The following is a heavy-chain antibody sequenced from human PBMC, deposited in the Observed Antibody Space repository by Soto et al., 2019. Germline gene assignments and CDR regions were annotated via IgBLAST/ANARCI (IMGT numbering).Heavy chain of an antibody. D-gene: IGHD5-12*01. Sequence: QVQLVQSGGEVKKPGASVKLSCTASGYTFTSYGISWVRQAPGQGLEWMGWISAYNGKTNYAQNVQGRVTMTTDTTTRTAYMDLRSLRSDDTAVYYGARGGDVNDYHGMDVWGQGTTVTVSS. V-gene: IGHV1-18*01. J-gene: IGHJ6*02. CDR2: ISAYNGKT. CDR1: GYTFTSYG. CDR3: ARGGDVNDYHGMDV.